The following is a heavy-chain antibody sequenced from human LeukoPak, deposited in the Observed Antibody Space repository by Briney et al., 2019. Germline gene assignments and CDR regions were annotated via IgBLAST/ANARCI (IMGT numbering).Heavy chain of an antibody. D-gene: IGHD3-22*01. Sequence: PSETLSLTCTVSGGSISSSNYYWGWIRQPPGKGLEWIGNMYKSGSIYYNPSLKSRVTISVDTSKNQFSLKLSSVTAADTAVYYCARETAPLSGYYRPYYYYYMDVWGKGTTVTVSS. J-gene: IGHJ6*03. CDR2: MYKSGSI. CDR1: GGSISSSNYY. CDR3: ARETAPLSGYYRPYYYYYMDV. V-gene: IGHV4-39*07.